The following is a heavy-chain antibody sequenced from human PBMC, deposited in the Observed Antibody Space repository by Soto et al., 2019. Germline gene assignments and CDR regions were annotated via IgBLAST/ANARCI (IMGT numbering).Heavy chain of an antibody. CDR2: ISYDGSNK. D-gene: IGHD1-26*01. CDR3: ARDGIVGAQRTRNFDY. V-gene: IGHV3-30-3*01. Sequence: GGSLRLSCAASGFTFSSYAMHWVRQAPGKGLEWVAVISYDGSNKYYADSVKGRFTISRDNSKNTLYLQMNSLRAEDTAVYYCARDGIVGAQRTRNFDYWGQGTLVTVSS. CDR1: GFTFSSYA. J-gene: IGHJ4*02.